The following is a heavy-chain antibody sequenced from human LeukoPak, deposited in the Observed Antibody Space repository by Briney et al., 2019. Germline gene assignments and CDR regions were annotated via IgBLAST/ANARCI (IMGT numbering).Heavy chain of an antibody. CDR3: VTHYCSTITCYTDY. Sequence: GGSLRLSCAASGFGFSTYAMRWVRQAPGKGLEGVSGISASGDKIFYADSVKGRFTISRDNSKNILYLQMNALAAEDTARYYCVTHYCSTITCYTDYWGQGTMVPVSS. D-gene: IGHD2-2*02. CDR2: ISASGDKI. CDR1: GFGFSTYA. V-gene: IGHV3-23*01. J-gene: IGHJ4*02.